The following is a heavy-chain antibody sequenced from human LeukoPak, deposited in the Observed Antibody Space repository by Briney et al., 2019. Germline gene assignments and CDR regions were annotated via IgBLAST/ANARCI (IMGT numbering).Heavy chain of an antibody. J-gene: IGHJ4*02. V-gene: IGHV1-2*02. CDR1: GYTFTGYY. CDR2: INPNSGGT. Sequence: GASVKVSCKASGYTFTGYYMHWVRQAPGQGLEWMGWINPNSGGTNYAQKFQGRVTMTRDTSISTAYMELSSLRSEDTAVYYCARDFEQWLVQGFDYWGQGTLVTVSS. D-gene: IGHD6-19*01. CDR3: ARDFEQWLVQGFDY.